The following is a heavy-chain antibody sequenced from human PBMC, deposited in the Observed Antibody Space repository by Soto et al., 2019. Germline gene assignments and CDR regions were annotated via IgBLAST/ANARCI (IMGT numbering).Heavy chain of an antibody. CDR1: GFTFSSYE. J-gene: IGHJ4*02. CDR3: ARSSGDYRPFDS. Sequence: LRLSCEASGFTFSSYEMNWVRQAPGKGLEWVSHIAGSSGTIYYADSVKGRFTIFRDNAKNSLYLQMNSLRADDTAFYYCARSSGDYRPFDSWGQGTLVTVSS. V-gene: IGHV3-48*03. CDR2: IAGSSGTI. D-gene: IGHD3-3*01.